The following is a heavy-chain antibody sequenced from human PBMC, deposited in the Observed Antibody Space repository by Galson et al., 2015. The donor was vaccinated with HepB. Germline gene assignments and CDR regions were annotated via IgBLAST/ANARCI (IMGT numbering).Heavy chain of an antibody. CDR3: ARVLCSSTSCPYYYYYGMDV. CDR2: INSDGSST. Sequence: SLRLSCAASGFTFSSYWMHWVRRAPGKELVWVSRINSDGSSTSYADSVKGRFTISRDNAKNTLYLQMNSLRAEDTAVYYCARVLCSSTSCPYYYYYGMDVWGQGTTVTVSS. V-gene: IGHV3-74*01. D-gene: IGHD2-2*01. CDR1: GFTFSSYW. J-gene: IGHJ6*02.